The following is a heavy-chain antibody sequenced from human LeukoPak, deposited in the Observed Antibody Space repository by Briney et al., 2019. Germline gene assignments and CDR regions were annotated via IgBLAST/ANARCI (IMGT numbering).Heavy chain of an antibody. V-gene: IGHV4-30-2*01. D-gene: IGHD3-3*01. CDR2: IYHSGST. CDR1: GGSISSGGYY. CDR3: ARGETGSGFDNWFDP. Sequence: SETLSLTCTVSGGSISSGGYYWSWIRQPPGKGLEWIGYIYHSGSTYYNPSLKSRVTISVDRSKNQFSLKLSSVTAADTAVYYCARGETGSGFDNWFDPWGQGTLVTVSS. J-gene: IGHJ5*02.